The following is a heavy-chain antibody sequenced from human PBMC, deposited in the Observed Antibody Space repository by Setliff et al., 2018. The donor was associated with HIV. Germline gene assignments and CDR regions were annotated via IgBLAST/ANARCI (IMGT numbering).Heavy chain of an antibody. D-gene: IGHD3-9*01. CDR3: ARDSSRGYLDWLSLKYYYSYYIDV. CDR2: ISSSSSYI. Sequence: PGGSLRLSCAASGFTFSSYWMYWVRQAPGKGLEWVSSISSSSSYIYYADSVKGRFTISRDNSKNTLYLQMSSLRAEDTAVYYCARDSSRGYLDWLSLKYYYSYYIDVWGKGTTVTVSS. J-gene: IGHJ6*03. V-gene: IGHV3-21*01. CDR1: GFTFSSYW.